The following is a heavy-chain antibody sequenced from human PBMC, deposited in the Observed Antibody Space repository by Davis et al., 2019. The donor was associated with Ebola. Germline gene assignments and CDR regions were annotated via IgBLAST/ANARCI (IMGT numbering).Heavy chain of an antibody. CDR2: IRKKANSHTT. V-gene: IGHV3-72*01. CDR1: GFTFSDHY. J-gene: IGHJ4*02. D-gene: IGHD5-12*01. Sequence: GESLKISCAGSGFTFSDHYIDWVRQAPGKGLEWVGRIRKKANSHTTEYAASVNGRFTISGDDSKNSLYLQMNSLKTEDTAVYYCTRSGSSGYDLGGYWGQGTLVTVCS. CDR3: TRSGSSGYDLGGY.